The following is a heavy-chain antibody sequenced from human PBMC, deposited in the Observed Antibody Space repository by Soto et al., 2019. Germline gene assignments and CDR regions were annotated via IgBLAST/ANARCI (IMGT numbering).Heavy chain of an antibody. CDR1: GGSISSYY. J-gene: IGHJ3*02. D-gene: IGHD3-22*01. V-gene: IGHV4-59*08. CDR2: IYYSGST. Sequence: PSETLSLTCTVSGGSISSYYWSLIRQPPGKGLEWIGYIYYSGSTNYNPSLKSRVTISVDTSKNQFSLKLSSVTAADTAVYYCARQSDYDSSGYYLGGAFDIWGQGTMVTVSS. CDR3: ARQSDYDSSGYYLGGAFDI.